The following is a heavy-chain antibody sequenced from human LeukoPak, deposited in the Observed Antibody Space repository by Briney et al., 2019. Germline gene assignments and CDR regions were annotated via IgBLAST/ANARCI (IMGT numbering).Heavy chain of an antibody. CDR2: INPSGGST. CDR1: GYTLTSYY. J-gene: IGHJ4*02. D-gene: IGHD2-2*01. Sequence: EASVKVSCKASGYTLTSYYMHWVRQAPGQGLEWMGIINPSGGSTSYAQKFQGRVTMTRDTSTSTVYMELSSLRSEDTAVYYCARDRVGYQLSRGYYFDYWGQGTLVTVSS. CDR3: ARDRVGYQLSRGYYFDY. V-gene: IGHV1-46*01.